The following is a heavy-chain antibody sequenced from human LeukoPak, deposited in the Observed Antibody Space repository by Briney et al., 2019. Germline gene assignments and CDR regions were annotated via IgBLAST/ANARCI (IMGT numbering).Heavy chain of an antibody. Sequence: SSETLSLTCTVSGGSISSSTSYHWAWIRQPPGKGLEWIGGIYYTGNTYYNPSLKSRLTISVDTSKNRFSLSLRSVTAADTAVYYCATVTSTCTGGSCYQYYFNYWGQGTLVTVSS. D-gene: IGHD2-15*01. CDR3: ATVTSTCTGGSCYQYYFNY. V-gene: IGHV4-39*01. J-gene: IGHJ4*02. CDR2: IYYTGNT. CDR1: GGSISSSTSYH.